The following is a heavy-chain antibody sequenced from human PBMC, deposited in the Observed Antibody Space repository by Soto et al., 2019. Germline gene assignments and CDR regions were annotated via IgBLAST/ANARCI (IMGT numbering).Heavy chain of an antibody. CDR1: GYTFTNYG. J-gene: IGHJ4*02. CDR3: ASGPDPTYFDQ. Sequence: QVQLVQSGAEVKKPGASVKVSCKASGYTFTNYGISWVRQAPGQGLEWMGWINPYNANTNSAQKVQGRVTMTTDTSTSTAYMELRNLRSDDTAVYYCASGPDPTYFDQGGRGTLGAVSS. CDR2: INPYNANT. V-gene: IGHV1-18*01.